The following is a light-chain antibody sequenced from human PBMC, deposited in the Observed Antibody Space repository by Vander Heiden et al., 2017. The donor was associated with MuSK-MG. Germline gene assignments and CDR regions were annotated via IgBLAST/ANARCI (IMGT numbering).Light chain of an antibody. CDR1: PNFSGPY. V-gene: IGKV3-20*01. CDR3: QHYDKSPLP. Sequence: ELALTQSPDTLSLSPGERATLSCRASPNFSGPYLAWYQQKPGQAPRLLIYGASTRATGIPDFTLTINRLEPEDFAMYYCQHYDKSPLPFGGGTKVEI. J-gene: IGKJ4*01. CDR2: GAS.